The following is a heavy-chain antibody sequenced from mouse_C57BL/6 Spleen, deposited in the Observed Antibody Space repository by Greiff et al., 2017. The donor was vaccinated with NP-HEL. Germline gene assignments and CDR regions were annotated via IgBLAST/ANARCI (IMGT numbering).Heavy chain of an antibody. D-gene: IGHD3-2*02. J-gene: IGHJ4*01. CDR1: GYTFTSYW. CDR3: ARPSSGSHAMDY. Sequence: QVQLQQPGAELVKPGASVKLSYKASGYTFTSYWMQWVKQRPGQGLEWIGEIDPSDSYTNYNQKFKGKATLTVDTSSSTAYMQLSSLTSEDSAVYYCARPSSGSHAMDYWGQGTSVTVSS. CDR2: IDPSDSYT. V-gene: IGHV1-50*01.